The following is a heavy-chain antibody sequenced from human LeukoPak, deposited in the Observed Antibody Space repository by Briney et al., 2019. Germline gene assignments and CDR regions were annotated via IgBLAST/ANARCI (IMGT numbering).Heavy chain of an antibody. V-gene: IGHV1-2*04. CDR1: GYTFTGYY. CDR3: ATTRTYYYDSSGPDAFDI. CDR2: INPNSGGT. Sequence: ASVKVSCKASGYTFTGYYMHWVRQAPGQGLEWMGWINPNSGGTNYAQKFQGWVTTTRDTSISTAYMELSRLRSDDTAVYYCATTRTYYYDSSGPDAFDIWGQGTMVTVSS. D-gene: IGHD3-22*01. J-gene: IGHJ3*02.